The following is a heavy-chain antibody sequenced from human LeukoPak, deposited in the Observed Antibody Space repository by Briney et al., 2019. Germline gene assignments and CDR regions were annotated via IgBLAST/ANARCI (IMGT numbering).Heavy chain of an antibody. J-gene: IGHJ4*02. D-gene: IGHD2-15*01. CDR1: GGTFSSYG. V-gene: IGHV1-18*01. CDR2: ISANNANT. Sequence: ASVKVSCKASGGTFSSYGISWVRQAPGQGLEWMGWISANNANTHYAQKLQDRVTMTTDTSTSTAYMALRSLRSDDTAVYYCARDVGSYDYWGQGTLVTVSS. CDR3: ARDVGSYDY.